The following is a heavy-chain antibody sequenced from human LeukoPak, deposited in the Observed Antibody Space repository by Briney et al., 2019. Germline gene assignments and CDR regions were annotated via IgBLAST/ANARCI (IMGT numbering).Heavy chain of an antibody. CDR1: GFTFSSYG. V-gene: IGHV3-30*18. J-gene: IGHJ4*02. Sequence: GRSLRLSCAASGFTFSSYGMHWVRQAPGKGLEWVAVISYDGSNKYYADSVKGRFTISRDNSKNTLYPQMNSLRAEDTAVYYCANGGEMATIDYWGQGTLVTVSS. CDR3: ANGGEMATIDY. D-gene: IGHD5-24*01. CDR2: ISYDGSNK.